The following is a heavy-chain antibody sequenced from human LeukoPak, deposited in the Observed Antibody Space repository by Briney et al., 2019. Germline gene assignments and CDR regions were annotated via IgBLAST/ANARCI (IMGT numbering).Heavy chain of an antibody. CDR1: GFTFDDYA. D-gene: IGHD4-11*01. V-gene: IGHV3-9*01. CDR3: ASPPTVTTFDS. Sequence: GGSLRLSCAASGFTFDDYAMHWVRQAPGKGLEWVSGISWNSGSIGYADSVKGRFTISRDNAKNSLYLQMNSLRADDTAVYYCASPPTVTTFDSWGQGTLVTVSS. CDR2: ISWNSGSI. J-gene: IGHJ4*02.